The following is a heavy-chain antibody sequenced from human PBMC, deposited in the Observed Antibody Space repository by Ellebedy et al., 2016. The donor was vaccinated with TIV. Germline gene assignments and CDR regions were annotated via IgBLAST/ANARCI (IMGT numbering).Heavy chain of an antibody. Sequence: GESLKISCAASGFTFSSYAMSWVRQAPGKGLEWVSAIGGSGGSTFYADSMKGLFTISRDNSKNTLYLQMNSLRAEDTAVYYCAKGMDYFDYWGQGTLVTVSS. CDR1: GFTFSSYA. V-gene: IGHV3-23*01. CDR2: IGGSGGST. D-gene: IGHD5-24*01. J-gene: IGHJ4*02. CDR3: AKGMDYFDY.